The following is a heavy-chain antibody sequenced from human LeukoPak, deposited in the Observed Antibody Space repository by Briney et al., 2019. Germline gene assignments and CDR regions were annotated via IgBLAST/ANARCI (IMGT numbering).Heavy chain of an antibody. CDR1: GFTFSSYG. J-gene: IGHJ4*02. Sequence: PRGSLRLSCAASGFTFSSYGMHWVRQAPGKGLEWVAVIWYDGSNKYYADSVKGRFTISRDNSKNTLYLQMNSLRAEDTAVYYCAKGGSAFDYWGQGTLVTVSS. D-gene: IGHD3-16*01. CDR2: IWYDGSNK. V-gene: IGHV3-33*06. CDR3: AKGGSAFDY.